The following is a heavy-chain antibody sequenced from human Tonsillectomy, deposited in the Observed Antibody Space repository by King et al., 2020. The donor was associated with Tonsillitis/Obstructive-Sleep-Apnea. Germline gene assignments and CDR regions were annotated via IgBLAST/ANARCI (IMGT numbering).Heavy chain of an antibody. J-gene: IGHJ4*02. CDR2: ISAYNGYT. V-gene: IGHV1-18*01. D-gene: IGHD3-9*01. CDR3: ARDQDYNMSY. Sequence: VQLVESGAEVKMVGASVKVSCRASGYTFTNFGITWVRQAPGQGLEWMGWISAYNGYTDYAQNLRGRVTMTTDTSTSTAYMELRSLRSADTAVYYCARDQDYNMSYWGQGTLVTVSS. CDR1: GYTFTNFG.